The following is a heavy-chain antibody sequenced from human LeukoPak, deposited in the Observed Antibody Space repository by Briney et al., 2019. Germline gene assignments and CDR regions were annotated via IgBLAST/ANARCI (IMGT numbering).Heavy chain of an antibody. Sequence: PSETLSLTCTVSGGSISSGNNYWSWIRQPAGEGLEWIGRISTSGSTNYNPSLKSRVTISVDTSKNQFSLKLNSVTAADTAVYYCARDQGVYSSSSHLDYWGQGTLVTVSS. CDR2: ISTSGST. CDR1: GGSISSGNNY. D-gene: IGHD6-6*01. V-gene: IGHV4-61*02. CDR3: ARDQGVYSSSSHLDY. J-gene: IGHJ4*02.